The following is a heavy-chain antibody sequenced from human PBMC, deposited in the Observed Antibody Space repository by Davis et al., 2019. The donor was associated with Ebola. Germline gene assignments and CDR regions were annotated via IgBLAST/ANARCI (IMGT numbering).Heavy chain of an antibody. Sequence: AASVKVSCKASGYTFTSYYMHWVRQAPGQGLEWMGIINPSGGSTSYAQKFQGRVTITRDTSASTAYMELSSLRSEDTAVFYCARGKTVAGTRGLSWFDPWGPGTPVTVSS. V-gene: IGHV1-46*01. CDR1: GYTFTSYY. CDR3: ARGKTVAGTRGLSWFDP. J-gene: IGHJ5*02. D-gene: IGHD6-19*01. CDR2: INPSGGST.